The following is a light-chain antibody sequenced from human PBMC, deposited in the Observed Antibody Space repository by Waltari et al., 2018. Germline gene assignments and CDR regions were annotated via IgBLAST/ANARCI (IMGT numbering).Light chain of an antibody. Sequence: DIVMTQSPDSLALSLGERATITCTSSPSVLYSSTNYNYLAWYQQKPGQPPKLLIYWASTRESGVPDRFSGSGSGTDFTLTISSLQAEDVAVYYCQQYHSTPFTFGPGTKVDIK. CDR2: WAS. CDR3: QQYHSTPFT. V-gene: IGKV4-1*01. J-gene: IGKJ3*01. CDR1: PSVLYSSTNYNY.